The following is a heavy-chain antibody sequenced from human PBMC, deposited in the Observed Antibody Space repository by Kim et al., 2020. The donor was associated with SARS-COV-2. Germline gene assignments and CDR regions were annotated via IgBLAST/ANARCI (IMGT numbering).Heavy chain of an antibody. Sequence: ASVKVSCKASGYTFTGYYMHWVRQAPGQGLEWMGWINPNSGGTNYAQKFQGRVTMTRDTSISTAYMELSRLRSDDTAVYYCASDSERDSSGWYGNWFDPWGQGTLVTVSS. J-gene: IGHJ5*02. V-gene: IGHV1-2*02. CDR2: INPNSGGT. CDR1: GYTFTGYY. CDR3: ASDSERDSSGWYGNWFDP. D-gene: IGHD6-19*01.